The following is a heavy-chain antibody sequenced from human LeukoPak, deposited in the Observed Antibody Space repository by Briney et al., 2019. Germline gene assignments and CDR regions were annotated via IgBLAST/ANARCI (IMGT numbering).Heavy chain of an antibody. Sequence: GGSLRLSCAASGFTFTNYGIHWVRQAPGKGLEWVAFIRYDGSIQYYTDSVKGRFPISRDNSKNTLSLQMNSLRAEDTAVYYCAKDRGWQLLYFDYWGQGTLATVSS. V-gene: IGHV3-30*02. CDR2: IRYDGSIQ. CDR1: GFTFTNYG. J-gene: IGHJ4*02. D-gene: IGHD1-26*01. CDR3: AKDRGWQLLYFDY.